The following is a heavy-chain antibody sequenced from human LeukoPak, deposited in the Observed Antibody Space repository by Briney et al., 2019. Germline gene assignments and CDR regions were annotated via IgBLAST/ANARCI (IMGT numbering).Heavy chain of an antibody. CDR2: IYYSGST. D-gene: IGHD1-26*01. V-gene: IGHV4-39*01. Sequence: SETLSLTCTVSGGSISSSSYYWGWIRQPPGKGLEWIGSIYYSGSTYYNPSLKSRVTISVDTPKNQFSLKLSSVTAADTAVYYCARPLVGATSYFDYWGQGTLVTVSS. CDR1: GGSISSSSYY. CDR3: ARPLVGATSYFDY. J-gene: IGHJ4*02.